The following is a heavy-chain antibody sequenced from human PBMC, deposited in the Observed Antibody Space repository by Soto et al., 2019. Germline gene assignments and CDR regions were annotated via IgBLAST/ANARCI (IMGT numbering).Heavy chain of an antibody. CDR3: ATAPSMVRGVDFDY. CDR2: ISGSGGST. CDR1: GFTFSSYA. V-gene: IGHV3-23*01. D-gene: IGHD3-10*01. J-gene: IGHJ4*02. Sequence: PGGSLRLSCAASGFTFSSYAMSWFRQAPGKGLEWVSAISGSGGSTYYADSVKGRFTISRDNSKNTLYLQMNSLRAEDTAVYYCATAPSMVRGVDFDYWGQGTLVTVSS.